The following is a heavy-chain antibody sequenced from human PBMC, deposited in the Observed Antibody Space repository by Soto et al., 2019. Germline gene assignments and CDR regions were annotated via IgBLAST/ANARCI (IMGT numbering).Heavy chain of an antibody. D-gene: IGHD1-1*01. V-gene: IGHV3-7*05. CDR1: GFTFSRFW. Sequence: EVQVVESGGDLVQPGGSLSLSCAASGFTFSRFWMSWARQAPGKGLEWVATIKEDGSQKYYVDSVKGRFSISRDNAKNSLHLQMNSLRYEDTAVYYCAGRPDGFDIW. CDR2: IKEDGSQK. J-gene: IGHJ3*02. CDR3: AGRPDGFDI.